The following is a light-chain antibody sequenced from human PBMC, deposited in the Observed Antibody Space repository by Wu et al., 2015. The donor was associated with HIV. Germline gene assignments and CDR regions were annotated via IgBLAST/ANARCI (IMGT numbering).Light chain of an antibody. V-gene: IGKV3-20*01. Sequence: ESVLTRSPGTLSLSPGDSATLSCRATEGIRASYFAWYQQKPGQPPRLLIYGASTRAAGVPDRFSGSASGTEFTLTINRLEPEDFAVYYCQQCDRSSYSFGQGTKVEI. CDR2: GAS. CDR1: EGIRASY. J-gene: IGKJ2*03. CDR3: QQCDRSSYS.